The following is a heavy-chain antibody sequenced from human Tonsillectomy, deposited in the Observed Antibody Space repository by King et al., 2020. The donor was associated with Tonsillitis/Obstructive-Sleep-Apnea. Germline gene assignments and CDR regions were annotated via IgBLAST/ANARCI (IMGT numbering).Heavy chain of an antibody. CDR2: INHSGGT. Sequence: VQLQQWGAGLLKPSETLSLTCTVYGGSFSGHYWSWIRQPPGKGLEWIGEINHSGGTDYTPSLKSRVTISVDTSNNQFSLRLTSVTAADTAVYYCARESPALHYAMDVWGQGTTVTVSS. V-gene: IGHV4-34*01. CDR1: GGSFSGHY. J-gene: IGHJ6*02. CDR3: ARESPALHYAMDV.